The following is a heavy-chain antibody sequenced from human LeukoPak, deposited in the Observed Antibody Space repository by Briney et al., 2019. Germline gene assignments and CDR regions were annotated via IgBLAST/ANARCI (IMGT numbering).Heavy chain of an antibody. CDR2: FDPEDGKT. J-gene: IGHJ4*02. CDR3: AXDRXKSSGWRNIFDY. CDR1: VYTLTELS. V-gene: IGHV1-24*01. Sequence: AAVTVSLKFAVYTLTELSMDWVRQAPGKGKGREGGFDPEDGKTIYSHKFQGRVTMTEHTSTDTAYMELSSLRYRDTAVYYCAXDRXKSSGWRNIFDYWGQGTLVTVSS. D-gene: IGHD6-19*01.